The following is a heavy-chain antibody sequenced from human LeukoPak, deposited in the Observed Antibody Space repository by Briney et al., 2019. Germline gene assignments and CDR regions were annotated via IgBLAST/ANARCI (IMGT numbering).Heavy chain of an antibody. J-gene: IGHJ4*02. D-gene: IGHD6-13*01. Sequence: GGSLRLSCAASGFTFSSYWMHWVRQAPGKGLVWVSRIKSDEDSTTYADSVKGRFTISRDNAKNTLYLQMNSLRADDTAVYYCALSRMRGSNPFDYWDQGTLVTVSS. CDR3: ALSRMRGSNPFDY. CDR1: GFTFSSYW. V-gene: IGHV3-74*01. CDR2: IKSDEDST.